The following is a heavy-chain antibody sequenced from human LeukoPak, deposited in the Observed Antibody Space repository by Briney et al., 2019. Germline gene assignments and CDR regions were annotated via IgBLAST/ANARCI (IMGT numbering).Heavy chain of an antibody. D-gene: IGHD3-10*01. CDR3: ARVYYYGSGSYYNSWGAFDI. CDR1: GYTFTGYY. Sequence: GASVKVSCKASGYTFTGYYMHWVRQAPGQGLGWMGWINPNSGGTNYAQKFQGRVTMTRDTSISTAYMELSRLRSDDTAVYYCARVYYYGSGSYYNSWGAFDIWGQGTMVTVSS. J-gene: IGHJ3*02. V-gene: IGHV1-2*02. CDR2: INPNSGGT.